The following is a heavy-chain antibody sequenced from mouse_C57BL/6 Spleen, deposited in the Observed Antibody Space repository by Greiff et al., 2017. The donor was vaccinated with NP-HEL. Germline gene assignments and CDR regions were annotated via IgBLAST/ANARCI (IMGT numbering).Heavy chain of an antibody. Sequence: QVQLQQPGAELVKPGASVKLSCKASGYTFTSYWMHWVKQRPGQGLEWIGEIDPSDSYTNYNQKFKGKSTLTVDKSSSTAYMQLSSLTSEDSAVYYCARYYYGSSTAMDYWGQGTSVTVSS. V-gene: IGHV1-69*01. CDR2: IDPSDSYT. J-gene: IGHJ4*01. D-gene: IGHD1-1*01. CDR1: GYTFTSYW. CDR3: ARYYYGSSTAMDY.